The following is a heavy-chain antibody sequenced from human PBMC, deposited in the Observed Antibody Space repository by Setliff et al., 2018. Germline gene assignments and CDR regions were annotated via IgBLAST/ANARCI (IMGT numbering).Heavy chain of an antibody. CDR3: AKDGVGPTFTYFFDY. Sequence: GGSLRLSCAASGFTFSGYSMNWVRRTPGKGLEWVSTISGGGDSTYYADSVMGRVTISRDNSKNSLFLQMNSLRVDDTAIYYCAKDGVGPTFTYFFDYWGQGSQVTVSS. CDR1: GFTFSGYS. D-gene: IGHD1-26*01. V-gene: IGHV3-23*01. J-gene: IGHJ4*02. CDR2: ISGGGDST.